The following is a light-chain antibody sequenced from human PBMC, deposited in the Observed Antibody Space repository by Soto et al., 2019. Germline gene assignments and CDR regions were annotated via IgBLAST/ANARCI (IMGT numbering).Light chain of an antibody. CDR1: SSDVGGYNY. J-gene: IGLJ1*01. Sequence: QSALTQPPSASGSLGQSVTFSCTGTSSDVGGYNYVSWYQQHPGKAPKLMIYEVSKRPSGVPDRFSGSKSGNTASLTVSGLQAEDEADYYCSSYAGSNNVEVFGTGTKVTVL. V-gene: IGLV2-8*01. CDR2: EVS. CDR3: SSYAGSNNVEV.